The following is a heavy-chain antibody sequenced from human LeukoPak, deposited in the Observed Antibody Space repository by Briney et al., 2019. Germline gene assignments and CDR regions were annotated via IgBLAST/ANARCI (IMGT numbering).Heavy chain of an antibody. CDR3: V. CDR2: IYYSGST. CDR1: GGSISSYY. V-gene: IGHV4-59*01. J-gene: IGHJ6*04. Sequence: SETLSLTCTVSGGSISSYYWSWIRQPPGKGLEWIGYIYYSGSTNYNPSLKSRVTISVDASKNQFSLKLSSVTAVPYYYGMDVWGKGTTVTVSS.